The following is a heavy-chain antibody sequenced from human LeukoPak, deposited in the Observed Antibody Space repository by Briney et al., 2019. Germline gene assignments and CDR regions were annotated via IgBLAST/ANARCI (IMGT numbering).Heavy chain of an antibody. D-gene: IGHD5-18*01. CDR3: ARNVDTAMPLDY. CDR2: IYYSGST. J-gene: IGHJ4*02. CDR1: GGSISSSSYY. V-gene: IGHV4-39*07. Sequence: GSLRLSCTDSGGSISSSSYYWGWIRQPPGKGLEWIGSIYYSGSTYYNPSLKSRVTISVDKSKNQFSLKLSSVTAADTAVYYCARNVDTAMPLDYWGQGTLVTVSS.